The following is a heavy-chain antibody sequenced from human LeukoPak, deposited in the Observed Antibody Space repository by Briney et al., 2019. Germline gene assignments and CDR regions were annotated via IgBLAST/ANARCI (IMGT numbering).Heavy chain of an antibody. V-gene: IGHV1-2*02. D-gene: IGHD2-2*01. CDR3: ARVPDIVVVPAAPSLEY. CDR2: INPNSGGT. CDR1: GYTFTGYY. Sequence: EASVKVSCKASGYTFTGYYMHWVRQAPGQGLEWMGWINPNSGGTNYAQKFQGRVTMTRDTSISTAYMELSRLRSDDTAVYYCARVPDIVVVPAAPSLEYWGQGTLVTVSS. J-gene: IGHJ4*02.